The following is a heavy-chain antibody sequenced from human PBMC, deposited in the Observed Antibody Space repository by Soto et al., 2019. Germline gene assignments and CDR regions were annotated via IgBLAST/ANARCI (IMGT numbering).Heavy chain of an antibody. CDR2: ISYDGNSE. D-gene: IGHD1-26*01. CDR3: ARDGYSGRSDGFEI. Sequence: QMQLVESGGGVDQPGGSLRVSCAASGFIFGAYTMHWVRQAPGKGLEWVAVISYDGNSERYTDPVKGRFIVSRDNSKSTMYLEMNSLRAEDTAVYYCARDGYSGRSDGFEIWGQGTMVTVSS. V-gene: IGHV3-30*14. J-gene: IGHJ3*02. CDR1: GFIFGAYT.